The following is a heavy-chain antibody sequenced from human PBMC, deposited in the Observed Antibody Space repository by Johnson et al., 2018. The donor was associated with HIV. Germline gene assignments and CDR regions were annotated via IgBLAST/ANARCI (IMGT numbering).Heavy chain of an antibody. CDR1: GFTVSSNY. D-gene: IGHD7-27*01. V-gene: IGHV3-66*01. Sequence: VQLVESGGGLVQPGGSLKLSCAASGFTVSSNYMSWVRQAPGKGLEWVSVIYSGGTTYYADSVKGRFTISRDNSKNTLYLQMNSLRAEDTAFYYCARDPSTQDSRLIGDFGAFDIWGQGTMVIVSS. J-gene: IGHJ3*02. CDR2: IYSGGTT. CDR3: ARDPSTQDSRLIGDFGAFDI.